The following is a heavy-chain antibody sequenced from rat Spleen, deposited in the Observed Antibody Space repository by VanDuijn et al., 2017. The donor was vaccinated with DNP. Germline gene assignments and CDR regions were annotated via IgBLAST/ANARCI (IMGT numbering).Heavy chain of an antibody. D-gene: IGHD3-8*01. CDR1: GLSLTSNR. J-gene: IGHJ2*01. CDR2: MWSGGSK. CDR3: TREREPNKNPYYFDC. V-gene: IGHV2-47*01. Sequence: QVQLKESGPGLVQPSQTLSLTCTVSGLSLTSNRVSWIRQPPGTGLAWMGVMWSGGSKDYKSALKSRLSISRDTSKSQVFLRMNSLQTEDTAIYFCTREREPNKNPYYFDCWGQGVMVTVSS.